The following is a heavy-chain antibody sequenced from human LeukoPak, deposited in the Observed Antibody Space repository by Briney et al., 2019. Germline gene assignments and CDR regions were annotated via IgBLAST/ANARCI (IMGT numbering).Heavy chain of an antibody. CDR3: AKGIDYGDYEVFDP. Sequence: GWSLRLSCAASEFTISSYAMSWVRQAPGKGLEWASAISGSGGSTYYADSVKGRFTISRDNSKNTLYLQMNSLRAEDTAVYYCAKGIDYGDYEVFDPWGQGTLVTVSS. CDR1: EFTISSYA. CDR2: ISGSGGST. J-gene: IGHJ5*02. V-gene: IGHV3-23*01. D-gene: IGHD4-17*01.